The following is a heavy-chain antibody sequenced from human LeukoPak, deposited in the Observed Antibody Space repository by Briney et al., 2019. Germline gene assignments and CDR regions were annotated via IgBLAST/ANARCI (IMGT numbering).Heavy chain of an antibody. V-gene: IGHV4-38-2*02. J-gene: IGHJ2*01. Sequence: PSETLSLTCTVSGYSISNDYYWGWVRQPPGKGLEWIGTIYHSGSTYYSPSLKSRVTISVDTSKNQFSLKLSSVTDTDTAVYYCARALNDWYFDLWGRGTLVTVPS. CDR3: ARALNDWYFDL. CDR2: IYHSGST. CDR1: GYSISNDYY.